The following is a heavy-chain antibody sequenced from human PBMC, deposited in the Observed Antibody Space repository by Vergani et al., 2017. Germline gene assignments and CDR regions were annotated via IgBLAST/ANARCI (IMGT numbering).Heavy chain of an antibody. Sequence: QVQLQESGPGLVKPSETLSLTCTVSGGSISSYYWSWIRQPPGKGLEWIGYIYYSGRTNYNPSLKSRVTISVDTSKKQFSLKLSSVTAADTAVYYCARDQSMDYYDSSGYSDAFDIWGQGTMVTVSS. D-gene: IGHD3-22*01. CDR3: ARDQSMDYYDSSGYSDAFDI. J-gene: IGHJ3*02. CDR1: GGSISSYY. V-gene: IGHV4-59*01. CDR2: IYYSGRT.